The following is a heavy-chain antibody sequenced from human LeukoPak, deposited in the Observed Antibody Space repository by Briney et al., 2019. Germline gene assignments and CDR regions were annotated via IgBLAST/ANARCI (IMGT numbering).Heavy chain of an antibody. J-gene: IGHJ4*02. CDR2: IIPIFGTA. Sequence: ASVKVSCKASGGTFSSYAISWVRQAPGQGLEWMGGIIPIFGTANYAQKFQGRVTITTDESTSTAYMELSSLRSEDTAVYYCARTNTPMYSSSYNFDYWGQGTLVTVSS. V-gene: IGHV1-69*05. D-gene: IGHD6-6*01. CDR1: GGTFSSYA. CDR3: ARTNTPMYSSSYNFDY.